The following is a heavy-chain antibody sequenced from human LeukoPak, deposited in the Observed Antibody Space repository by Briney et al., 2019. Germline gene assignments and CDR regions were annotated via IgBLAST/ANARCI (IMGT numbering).Heavy chain of an antibody. Sequence: ASVTVSFTSSAYTFTIYGISWVRQAPGQGLEWMGWISAYNGNTNYAQKLQGRVTVTTDTSTSTAYMELRSLRSDDTAVYYCARVPSVAGTSYYYYMDVWGKGTTVTVSS. J-gene: IGHJ6*03. CDR2: ISAYNGNT. V-gene: IGHV1-18*01. D-gene: IGHD6-19*01. CDR3: ARVPSVAGTSYYYYMDV. CDR1: AYTFTIYG.